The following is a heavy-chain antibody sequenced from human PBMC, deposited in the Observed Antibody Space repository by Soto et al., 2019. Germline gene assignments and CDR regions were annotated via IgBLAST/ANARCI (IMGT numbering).Heavy chain of an antibody. V-gene: IGHV3-7*01. CDR1: EVTFRNYW. Sequence: PGGSLRLSCAASEVTFRNYWMSWVRQAPGKGLEWVANINQDGSVKYYVGSVKGRFTISRDNAKKSLYLQINSLRAEDTAVYYCARVGYSSSSFDYWGQGTLVTVSS. D-gene: IGHD6-6*01. J-gene: IGHJ4*02. CDR3: ARVGYSSSSFDY. CDR2: INQDGSVK.